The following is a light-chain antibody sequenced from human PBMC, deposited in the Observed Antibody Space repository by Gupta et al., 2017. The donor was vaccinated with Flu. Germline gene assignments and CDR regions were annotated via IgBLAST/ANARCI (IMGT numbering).Light chain of an antibody. CDR2: ATT. J-gene: IGLJ3*02. Sequence: SGSVSSNNYPSWYQQAPGQAPRPLMFATTARSAGVPDRFSGSILGDKAALTIAGAQADDESDYYCVLYMGNGISVFGGGTRLSVL. CDR3: VLYMGNGISV. CDR1: SGSVSSNNY. V-gene: IGLV8-61*01.